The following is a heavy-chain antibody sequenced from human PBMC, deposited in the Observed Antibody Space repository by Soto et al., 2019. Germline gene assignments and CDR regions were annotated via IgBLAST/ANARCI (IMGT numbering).Heavy chain of an antibody. J-gene: IGHJ4*02. CDR3: ARTVSPELIFKX. D-gene: IGHD1-7*01. CDR2: IYHSGST. CDR1: GGSISDINW. Sequence: SETLSLTCAVSGGSISDINWWSWVRQPPGNGLEWIGEIYHSGSTNYNPSLRSRVNISVDKSKSQFSLKVSSVTAADTAVYYCARTVSPELIFKXWGRAILVTFSX. V-gene: IGHV4-4*02.